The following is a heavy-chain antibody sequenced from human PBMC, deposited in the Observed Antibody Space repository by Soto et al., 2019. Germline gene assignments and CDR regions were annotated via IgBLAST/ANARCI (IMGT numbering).Heavy chain of an antibody. CDR2: IYSGGST. J-gene: IGHJ4*02. D-gene: IGHD3-22*01. Sequence: GGSLRLSCAASGFTVSSNYMSWVRQAPGKGLEWVSVIYSGGSTYYADSVKGRFTISRDNSKNTLYLQMNSLRAEDTAVYYCARLQAPRDYYDSSGYYLSYWGQGTLVTVSS. V-gene: IGHV3-66*04. CDR3: ARLQAPRDYYDSSGYYLSY. CDR1: GFTVSSNY.